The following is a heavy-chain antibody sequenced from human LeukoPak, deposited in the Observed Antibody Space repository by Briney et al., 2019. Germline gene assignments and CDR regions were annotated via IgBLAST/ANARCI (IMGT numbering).Heavy chain of an antibody. CDR2: IYHSGST. CDR1: GFSISSGFY. D-gene: IGHD6-19*01. V-gene: IGHV4-38-2*02. J-gene: IGHJ6*03. Sequence: SETLSLTCTVSGFSISSGFYWGWIRQPPGKRLEWIGNIYHSGSTYYNPSLKSRVTISVDTSKDQFSLKLSSVTAADTAVYYCARKGSSGWYYYYYMDVWGKGTTVTVSS. CDR3: ARKGSSGWYYYYYMDV.